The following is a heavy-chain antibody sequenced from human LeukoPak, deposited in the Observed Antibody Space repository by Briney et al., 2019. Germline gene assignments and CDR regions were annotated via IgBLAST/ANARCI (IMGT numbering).Heavy chain of an antibody. V-gene: IGHV1-2*02. Sequence: ASVKVSCKASGYTFTGYYMHWVRQAPGQGLEWMGWINPNSGGTSYAQKFQGRVTMTRDTSISTAYMELSRLRSDDTAVYYCAREWEYSSVWYRGNWFDPWGQGTLVTVS. D-gene: IGHD6-19*01. J-gene: IGHJ5*02. CDR1: GYTFTGYY. CDR2: INPNSGGT. CDR3: AREWEYSSVWYRGNWFDP.